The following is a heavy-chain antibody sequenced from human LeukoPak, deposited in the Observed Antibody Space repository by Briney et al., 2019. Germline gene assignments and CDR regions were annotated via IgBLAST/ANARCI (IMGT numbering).Heavy chain of an antibody. D-gene: IGHD3-9*01. V-gene: IGHV3-23*01. CDR3: AKRGVVIRDILVGFHKEAYYFES. CDR2: ISDSGGST. Sequence: GGSLRLSCAVSGITLSNYGMSWVRQAPGKGLEWVAGISDSGGSTKYADSVKGRFTIARDNRKNTLYLQMNSLRAEDTAVYFCAKRGVVIRDILVGFHKEAYYFESWGQGALVTVSS. J-gene: IGHJ4*02. CDR1: GITLSNYG.